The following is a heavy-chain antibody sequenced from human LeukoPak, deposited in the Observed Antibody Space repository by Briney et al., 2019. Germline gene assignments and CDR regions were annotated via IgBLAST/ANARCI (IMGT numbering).Heavy chain of an antibody. CDR2: VDPEDGET. Sequence: GASVKVSCKASGYTFTDYYMHWVQQAPGKGLEWMGRVDPEDGETIYAEKFQGRVTITADTSTDTAYMELSSLRSEDTAVYYCATVPRLLEWLTEFDYWGQGTLVTVSS. J-gene: IGHJ4*02. D-gene: IGHD3-3*01. CDR1: GYTFTDYY. CDR3: ATVPRLLEWLTEFDY. V-gene: IGHV1-69-2*01.